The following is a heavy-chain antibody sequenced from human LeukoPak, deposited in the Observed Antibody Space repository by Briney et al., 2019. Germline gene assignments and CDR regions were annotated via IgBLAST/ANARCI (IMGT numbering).Heavy chain of an antibody. CDR1: GGSISSGSYY. V-gene: IGHV4-39*01. D-gene: IGHD6-19*01. J-gene: IGHJ4*02. Sequence: SQTLSLTCTVSGGSISSGSYYWSWIRQPPGKGLEWIGSIYYSGSTYYNPSLKSRVTISVDTSKNQFSLKLSSVTAADTAVYYCARQGVAGSAGYYFDYWGQGTLVTVSS. CDR3: ARQGVAGSAGYYFDY. CDR2: IYYSGST.